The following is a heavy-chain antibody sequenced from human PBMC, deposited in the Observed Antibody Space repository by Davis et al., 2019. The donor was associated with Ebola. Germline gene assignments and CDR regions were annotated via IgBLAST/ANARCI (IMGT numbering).Heavy chain of an antibody. CDR2: IYSGDSDT. CDR3: ARQESLYGSSDY. CDR1: GYSFPTYW. V-gene: IGHV5-51*01. Sequence: GESLKISCKGSGYSFPTYWLAWVRQTPAKGLAWMGIIYSGDSDTRYSPSFEGQVTISVDRSISTAYLQWSSLKASDIAMYYCARQESLYGSSDYWGQGTLVTVSS. D-gene: IGHD2/OR15-2a*01. J-gene: IGHJ4*02.